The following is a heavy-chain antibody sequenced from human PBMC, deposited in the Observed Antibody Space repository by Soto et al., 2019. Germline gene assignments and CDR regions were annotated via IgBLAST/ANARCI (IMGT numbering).Heavy chain of an antibody. CDR3: AKDQVQQKDIVVVVAATPIDY. D-gene: IGHD2-15*01. V-gene: IGHV3-23*01. J-gene: IGHJ4*02. CDR1: GFTFSSYA. CDR2: ISGSGGST. Sequence: GGSLRLSCAASGFTFSSYAMSWVRQAPGKGLEWVSAISGSGGSTYYADSVKGRFTISRENSKNTLYLQMNSLRSEDTAVYYCAKDQVQQKDIVVVVAATPIDYWGQGTLVTVSS.